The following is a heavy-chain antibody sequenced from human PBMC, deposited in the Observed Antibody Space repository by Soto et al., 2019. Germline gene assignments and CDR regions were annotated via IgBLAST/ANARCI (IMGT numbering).Heavy chain of an antibody. J-gene: IGHJ4*02. CDR2: MNSDGSST. Sequence: EVQLVESGGGLVQPGGSLRLSCAASGFTFSSYWMHWVRQAPGKGLVWVSRMNSDGSSTSYADSVKGRFTISRDNAKNTLYLQMNSLKTEETAVYYCATDLGTGYWGQGTLVTVSS. CDR3: ATDLGTGY. CDR1: GFTFSSYW. D-gene: IGHD7-27*01. V-gene: IGHV3-74*01.